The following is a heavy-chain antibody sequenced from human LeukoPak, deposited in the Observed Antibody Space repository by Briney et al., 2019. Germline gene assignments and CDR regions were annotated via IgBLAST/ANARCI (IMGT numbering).Heavy chain of an antibody. CDR3: ARVARGGVAAHYFDY. D-gene: IGHD6-19*01. J-gene: IGHJ4*02. CDR2: IIPIFGTA. Sequence: ASVKVSCKASGGTFSSYAISWVRQAPGQGLEWMGGIIPIFGTANYAQKFQGRVTITADQSTSTAYMELNSLRSEDTAVYYCARVARGGVAAHYFDYWGQGTLVTVSS. CDR1: GGTFSSYA. V-gene: IGHV1-69*01.